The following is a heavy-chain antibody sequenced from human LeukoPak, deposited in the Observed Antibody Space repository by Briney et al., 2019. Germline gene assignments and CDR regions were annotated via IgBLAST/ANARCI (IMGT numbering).Heavy chain of an antibody. CDR2: IYYSGST. D-gene: IGHD3-22*01. Sequence: PSETLSLTCTVSGGSISSYYWSWIRQPPGKGLEWIGYIYYSGSTNYNPSLKSRVTISVDTSKNQFSLKLSSVTAADTAVYYCARLAFLGSGYRPGRSYYFDYWGQRTLVTVSS. CDR3: ARLAFLGSGYRPGRSYYFDY. J-gene: IGHJ4*02. CDR1: GGSISSYY. V-gene: IGHV4-59*08.